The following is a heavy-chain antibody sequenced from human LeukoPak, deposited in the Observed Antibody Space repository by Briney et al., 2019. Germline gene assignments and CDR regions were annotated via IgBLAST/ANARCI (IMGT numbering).Heavy chain of an antibody. CDR1: GFTFTSYS. Sequence: GGSLRLSCAPSGFTFTSYSMNWVRQAPGKGLEWVSSISSRSTYIYYADSVKGRFTISRDNAKNSLYLQMNSLRAEDTAVYYCTTRWVAVAGANFDYWGQGTLVTVSS. J-gene: IGHJ4*02. V-gene: IGHV3-21*03. CDR2: ISSRSTYI. D-gene: IGHD6-19*01. CDR3: TTRWVAVAGANFDY.